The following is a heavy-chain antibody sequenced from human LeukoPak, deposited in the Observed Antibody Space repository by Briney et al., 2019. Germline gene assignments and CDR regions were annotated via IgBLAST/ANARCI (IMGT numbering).Heavy chain of an antibody. D-gene: IGHD5-12*01. Sequence: SETLSLTCTVSGYSISSGCYWGWIRQPPGKGLEWIGSIYHSGSTYYNPSLKSRVTMYIDTSKNQFFLKLSSVTAADTAMYYCAKSNGYGLIDYWGQGTLVTVSS. V-gene: IGHV4-38-2*02. CDR2: IYHSGST. CDR3: AKSNGYGLIDY. J-gene: IGHJ4*02. CDR1: GYSISSGCY.